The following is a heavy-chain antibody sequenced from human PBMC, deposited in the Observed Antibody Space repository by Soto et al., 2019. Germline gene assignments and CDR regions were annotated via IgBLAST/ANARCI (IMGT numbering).Heavy chain of an antibody. V-gene: IGHV3-48*03. Sequence: GGSLRLSCEASGFSFSSFAMNWVRQAPGRGLEWVSYISDDGASIYYADSLKGRFTISRDNAKNSLSLQMNNLRAGDTAVYYCARENSVQAWLHHFDHWGLGTLVTVSS. CDR3: ARENSVQAWLHHFDH. CDR1: GFSFSSFA. CDR2: ISDDGASI. J-gene: IGHJ4*02. D-gene: IGHD5-18*01.